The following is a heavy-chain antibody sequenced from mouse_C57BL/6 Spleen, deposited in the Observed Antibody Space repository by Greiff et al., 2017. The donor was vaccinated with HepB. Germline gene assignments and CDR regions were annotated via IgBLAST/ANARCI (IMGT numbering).Heavy chain of an antibody. J-gene: IGHJ2*01. D-gene: IGHD1-1*01. V-gene: IGHV1-81*01. CDR1: GYTFTSYG. CDR2: IYPRSGNT. CDR3: ARERNFSTTVPDYFDY. Sequence: QVQLQQSGAELARPGASVKLSCKASGYTFTSYGISWVKQRTGQGLEWIGEIYPRSGNTYYNEKFKGKATPTADKSSSTAYMELRSLTSEDSAVYFCARERNFSTTVPDYFDYWGQGTTLTVSS.